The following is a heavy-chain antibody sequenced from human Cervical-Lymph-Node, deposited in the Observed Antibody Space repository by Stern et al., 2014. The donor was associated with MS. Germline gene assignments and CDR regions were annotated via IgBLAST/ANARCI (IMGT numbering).Heavy chain of an antibody. D-gene: IGHD1-1*01. V-gene: IGHV1-69*18. J-gene: IGHJ6*02. Sequence: VQLVESGTEVKKPGSSVRVSCKASGAPFSSNTISWVRQAPGKGLEWMGNIMPIFATTTYAEKFQDRVTITADDSTATVYMELISLRSEDTAVYYCAKDQQLQRLSGMDDWGQGTTVAVSS. CDR1: GAPFSSNT. CDR2: IMPIFATT. CDR3: AKDQQLQRLSGMDD.